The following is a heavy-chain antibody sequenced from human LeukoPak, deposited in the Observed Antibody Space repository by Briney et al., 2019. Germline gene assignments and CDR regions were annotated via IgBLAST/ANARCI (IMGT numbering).Heavy chain of an antibody. V-gene: IGHV3-7*01. CDR1: GFTFSTYW. CDR2: TKQDGSEK. J-gene: IGHJ4*02. Sequence: PGGSLRLSCAASGFTFSTYWMSWVRQAPGEGLEWVANTKQDGSEKNYVDSVKGRFTISRDNAKNSLYLQMNSLRAEDTAVYYCARDSHSSSWYQDYWGQGTLVTVSS. D-gene: IGHD6-13*01. CDR3: ARDSHSSSWYQDY.